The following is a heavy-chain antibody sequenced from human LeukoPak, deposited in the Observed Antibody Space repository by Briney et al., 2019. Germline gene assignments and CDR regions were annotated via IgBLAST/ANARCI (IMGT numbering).Heavy chain of an antibody. CDR2: INPNSGGT. J-gene: IGHJ6*03. Sequence: ASVKVSCKASGYTFTGYYMHWVRQAPGQGLEWMGWINPNSGGTNYAQKFQGRVTMTRDTSISTAYMELSRLRSDDTAVYYCARGWSGSYYSHYYYYKDVWGKGTTVTVSS. V-gene: IGHV1-2*02. CDR3: ARGWSGSYYSHYYYYKDV. CDR1: GYTFTGYY. D-gene: IGHD1-26*01.